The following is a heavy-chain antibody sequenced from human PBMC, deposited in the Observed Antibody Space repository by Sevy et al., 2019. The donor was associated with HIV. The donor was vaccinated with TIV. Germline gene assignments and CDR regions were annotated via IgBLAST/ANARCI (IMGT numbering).Heavy chain of an antibody. CDR2: IHGGNGDT. D-gene: IGHD5-12*01. Sequence: ASVKVSCKTSGYTFTNYAIHWVRQAPGQGLEWMGWIHGGNGDTKYSQKFQGRVTTSRDTSASIAYMELISLGSEDTAIYYCARDLVMSGYNYVTAFDYWGQGTLVTVSS. J-gene: IGHJ4*02. CDR3: ARDLVMSGYNYVTAFDY. V-gene: IGHV1-3*01. CDR1: GYTFTNYA.